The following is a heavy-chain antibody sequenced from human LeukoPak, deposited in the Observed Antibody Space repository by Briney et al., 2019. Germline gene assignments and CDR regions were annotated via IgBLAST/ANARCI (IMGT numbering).Heavy chain of an antibody. Sequence: PGGSLRLSCAASGFTFSSYAMHWVRRAPGKGLEYVSAISSNGGSTYYANSVKGRFTISRDNSKNTLYLQMGSLRAEDMAVYYCARTRDGYNLDYWGQGTLVTVSS. V-gene: IGHV3-64*01. D-gene: IGHD5-24*01. CDR3: ARTRDGYNLDY. J-gene: IGHJ4*02. CDR1: GFTFSSYA. CDR2: ISSNGGST.